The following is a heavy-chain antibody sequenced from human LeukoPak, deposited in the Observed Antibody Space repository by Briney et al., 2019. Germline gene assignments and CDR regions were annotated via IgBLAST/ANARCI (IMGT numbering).Heavy chain of an antibody. J-gene: IGHJ4*02. CDR3: ARDLSGYSYSYVFDY. V-gene: IGHV3-48*02. CDR1: GFTFSSYS. CDR2: ISSSSSTI. D-gene: IGHD5-18*01. Sequence: PGGSLRLSCAASGFTFSSYSMNWVRQAPGKGLEWVSYISSSSSTIYYADSVKGRFTISRDNAKNSLYLQMNSLRDEDTAVYYCARDLSGYSYSYVFDYWGQGTRVTVSS.